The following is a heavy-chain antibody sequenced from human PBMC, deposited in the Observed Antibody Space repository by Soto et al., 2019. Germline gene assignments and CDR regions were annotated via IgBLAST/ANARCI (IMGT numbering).Heavy chain of an antibody. CDR3: AGAFYGDYAAYYYGMDV. Sequence: SETLSLTCAVSGYSISSGYYWGWIRQPPGKGLEWIGNIYHSGSSYYNPSLKSRVTISVDTSKNQFSLKLSSVTAADTAVYYCAGAFYGDYAAYYYGMDVWGQGTTVTVSS. CDR1: GYSISSGYY. V-gene: IGHV4-38-2*01. J-gene: IGHJ6*02. CDR2: IYHSGSS. D-gene: IGHD4-17*01.